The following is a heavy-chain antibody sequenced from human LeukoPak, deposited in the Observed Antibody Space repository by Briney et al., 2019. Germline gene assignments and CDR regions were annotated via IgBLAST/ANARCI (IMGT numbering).Heavy chain of an antibody. CDR3: ARDGAVYYFDY. CDR1: GGTFGSYA. V-gene: IGHV1-69*04. J-gene: IGHJ4*02. CDR2: IIPILGIA. Sequence: VASVKVSCKASGGTFGSYAISWVRQAPGQGLEWMGRIIPILGIANYAQKFQGRVTITADKSTSTAYMELSSLRSEDTAVYYCARDGAVYYFDYWGQGTLVTVSS.